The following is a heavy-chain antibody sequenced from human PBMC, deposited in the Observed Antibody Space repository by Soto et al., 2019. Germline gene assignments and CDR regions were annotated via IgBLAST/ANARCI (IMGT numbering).Heavy chain of an antibody. J-gene: IGHJ4*02. D-gene: IGHD3-9*01. CDR1: GFTFSSYG. Sequence: QVQLVESGGGVVQPGRSLRLSCAASGFTFSSYGMHWVRQAPGKGLEWVAVISYDGSNKYYADSVKGRFTISRDNSKNTLYLQMNRLRAEDTAVYYCAVRIFPPRGGFDYWGQGTLVTVSS. V-gene: IGHV3-30*03. CDR3: AVRIFPPRGGFDY. CDR2: ISYDGSNK.